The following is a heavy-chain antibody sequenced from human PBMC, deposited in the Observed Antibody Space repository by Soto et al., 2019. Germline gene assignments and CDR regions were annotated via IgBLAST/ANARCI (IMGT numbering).Heavy chain of an antibody. Sequence: SETLSLTCAVSSGSISSSNWWSWVRQPPGKGLEWIGEIYHSGSTNYNPSLKSRVTISVDKSKNQFSLKLSSVTAADTAVYYWAVVMGGSGDLDNWGQETVLTISS. J-gene: IGHJ4*02. CDR2: IYHSGST. V-gene: IGHV4-4*02. D-gene: IGHD3-10*01. CDR3: AVVMGGSGDLDN. CDR1: SGSISSSNW.